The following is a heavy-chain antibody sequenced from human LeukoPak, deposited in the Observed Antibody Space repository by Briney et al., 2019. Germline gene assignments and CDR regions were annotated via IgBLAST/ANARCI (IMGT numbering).Heavy chain of an antibody. Sequence: GASVKVSCKASGYTFTSYAMHWVRQAPGQRLEWMGWISAYNGNTNYAQKLQGRVTMTTDTSTSTAYMELRSLRSDDTAVYYCARDRYFDWLFRDHHNAVWYFDLWGRGTLVTVSS. V-gene: IGHV1-18*01. CDR3: ARDRYFDWLFRDHHNAVWYFDL. J-gene: IGHJ2*01. CDR1: GYTFTSYA. CDR2: ISAYNGNT. D-gene: IGHD3-9*01.